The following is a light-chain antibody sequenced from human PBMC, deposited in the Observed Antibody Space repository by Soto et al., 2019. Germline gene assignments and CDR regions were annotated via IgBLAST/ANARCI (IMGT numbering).Light chain of an antibody. CDR1: QGISSY. Sequence: AIRLTQSPSSFSASTGARVTITCRAGQGISSYLAWYQQKPGKAPKLLIYAASTLQSGVPSRFSGSGSGTDFTLTISSLQPEDFATYYCQQSFSTPTFGQGTRLEIK. V-gene: IGKV1-8*01. J-gene: IGKJ5*01. CDR2: AAS. CDR3: QQSFSTPT.